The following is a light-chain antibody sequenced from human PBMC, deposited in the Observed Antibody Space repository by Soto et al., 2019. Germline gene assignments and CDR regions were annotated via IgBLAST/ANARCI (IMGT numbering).Light chain of an antibody. V-gene: IGKV3-20*01. CDR3: QQYGTSRS. Sequence: EIVLTQSPGTLSLSPGERATLSCRASQSVSNNYLAWYQQKPGQAPRLLIYGASSRAIGIPDRFSGSGSETDFPRTISGLEPDDFGVYYCQQYGTSRSFGQGTKLEIK. J-gene: IGKJ2*01. CDR2: GAS. CDR1: QSVSNNY.